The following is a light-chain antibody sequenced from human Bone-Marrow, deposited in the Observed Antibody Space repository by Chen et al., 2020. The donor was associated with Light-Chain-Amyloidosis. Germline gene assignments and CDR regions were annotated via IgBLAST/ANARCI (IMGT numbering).Light chain of an antibody. CDR1: QSVSSN. V-gene: IGKV3-15*01. Sequence: EIVMTQSPATLSVSPGERATLSCRASQSVSSNLAWYQQKPGQAPRLLIYGASTRATGIPARFSGSGAGTEFTLTISSLQSEDSAGDYCQQYNNWPPYTFGQGTKLEIK. CDR2: GAS. CDR3: QQYNNWPPYT. J-gene: IGKJ2*01.